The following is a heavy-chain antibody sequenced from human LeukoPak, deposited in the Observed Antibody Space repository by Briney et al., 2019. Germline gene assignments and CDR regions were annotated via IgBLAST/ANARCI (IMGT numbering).Heavy chain of an antibody. Sequence: GGSLRLSCAASGFTFSSYGMHWVRQAPGKGLEWVAVISYDGSNKYYADSVKGRFTISRDSSKNTLYLQMNSLRAEDTAVYYCAKDRVLDYYGSGSSPHYWGQGTLVTVSS. J-gene: IGHJ4*02. D-gene: IGHD3-10*01. CDR1: GFTFSSYG. V-gene: IGHV3-30*18. CDR2: ISYDGSNK. CDR3: AKDRVLDYYGSGSSPHY.